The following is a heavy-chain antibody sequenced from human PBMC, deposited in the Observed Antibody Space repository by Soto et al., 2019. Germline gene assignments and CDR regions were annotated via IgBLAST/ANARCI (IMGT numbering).Heavy chain of an antibody. D-gene: IGHD1-26*01. CDR1: GFTFSDYY. J-gene: IGHJ6*02. V-gene: IGHV3-11*01. CDR3: AKRSNYYGMDV. CDR2: ISSSGSIT. Sequence: QVQLVESGGGLVKPGGSLRLSCGASGFTFSDYYMSWIRQAPGKGLEWVSYISSSGSITKHADSVKGRVTISRDNAKNSLFLQMNSLRAEDTAVYYCAKRSNYYGMDVWGQGTTVTVSS.